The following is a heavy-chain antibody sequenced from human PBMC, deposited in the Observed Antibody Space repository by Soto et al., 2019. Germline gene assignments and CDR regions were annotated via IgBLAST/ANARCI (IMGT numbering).Heavy chain of an antibody. D-gene: IGHD6-13*01. Sequence: EVQLVESGGGLVQPGGSLRLSCAASGFTFSNYWMSWVRQAPGKGLEWVGNIKQEGSEKNYVDSVKGRFTISRDNAKNSLLRQMNSLRAEDTAVYYGDRIASAGRGWDVWGQGTTVIVSS. J-gene: IGHJ6*02. V-gene: IGHV3-7*01. CDR1: GFTFSNYW. CDR3: DRIASAGRGWDV. CDR2: IKQEGSEK.